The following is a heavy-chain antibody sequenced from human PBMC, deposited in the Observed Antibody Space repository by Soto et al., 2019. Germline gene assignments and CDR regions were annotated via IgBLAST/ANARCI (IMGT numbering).Heavy chain of an antibody. D-gene: IGHD5-12*01. J-gene: IGHJ4*02. CDR3: ARTGREGYNYVGY. Sequence: QVQLQESGPGLVKPSETLSLTCTVSGDSISSDYWSWIRQPPGKGLEWIGYVYYTGRTTYNPSLESRVTTAIDTSTAQFSLRLSSVTAADTAVYYCARTGREGYNYVGYWGQGTRVSVSS. CDR1: GDSISSDY. CDR2: VYYTGRT. V-gene: IGHV4-59*08.